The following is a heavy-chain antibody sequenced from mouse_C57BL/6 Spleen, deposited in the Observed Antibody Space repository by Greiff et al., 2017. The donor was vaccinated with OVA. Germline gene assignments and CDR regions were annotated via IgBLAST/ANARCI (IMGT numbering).Heavy chain of an antibody. CDR1: GFTFSDAW. J-gene: IGHJ4*01. D-gene: IGHD1-1*01. V-gene: IGHV6-6*01. Sequence: EVQGVESGGGLVQPGGSMKLSCAASGFTFSDAWMDWVRQSPEKGLEWVAEIRNKANNHATYYAESVKGRFTISRDDSKSSVYLQMNSLRAEDTGIYYCTRRGYYGSSYYAMDYWGQGTSVTVSS. CDR3: TRRGYYGSSYYAMDY. CDR2: IRNKANNHAT.